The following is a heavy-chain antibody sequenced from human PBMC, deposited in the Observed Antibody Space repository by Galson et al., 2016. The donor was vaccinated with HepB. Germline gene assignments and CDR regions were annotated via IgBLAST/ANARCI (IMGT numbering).Heavy chain of an antibody. CDR1: GLTFNSHW. Sequence: SLRLSCAASGLTFNSHWMQWVRQAPGKGLVWVSHINSDGGTTTYADSVKGRFTISRDNAKNTVFLEMNSLRAEDTAVYYCASSIVYDQVSGQRDYWGQGTLVTVSS. D-gene: IGHD5/OR15-5a*01. CDR2: INSDGGTT. J-gene: IGHJ4*02. CDR3: ASSIVYDQVSGQRDY. V-gene: IGHV3-74*03.